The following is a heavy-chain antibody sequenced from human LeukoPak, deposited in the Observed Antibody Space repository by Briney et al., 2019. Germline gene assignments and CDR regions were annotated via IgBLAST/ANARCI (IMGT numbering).Heavy chain of an antibody. CDR3: AREHCSGGSCYSSDFGY. V-gene: IGHV4-31*03. D-gene: IGHD2-15*01. CDR1: GVSITSGGYY. J-gene: IGHJ4*02. CDR2: IYYTGKT. Sequence: SQTLSLTCTVSGVSITSGGYYWSWIRQHPGKGLEWIGYIYYTGKTSYNPSLKSRLTISLDTSKNQFSLKLNSVTAADTAVYYCAREHCSGGSCYSSDFGYWGQGTLVTVSS.